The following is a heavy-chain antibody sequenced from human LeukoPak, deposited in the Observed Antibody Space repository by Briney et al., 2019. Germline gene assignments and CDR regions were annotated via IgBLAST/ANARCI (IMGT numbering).Heavy chain of an antibody. D-gene: IGHD3-10*01. V-gene: IGHV4-30-2*01. J-gene: IGHJ6*02. CDR3: ARATMVRGVITYYYCGMDV. CDR2: IYHSEGT. Sequence: SETLSLTCTVSGGSISSGGYNWSWIRQPPGQGLEWIGYIYHSEGTYYTPSLKSRVTISVDTSKNQFSLKLSSVTAADTAVYYCARATMVRGVITYYYCGMDVWGQGTTVTVSS. CDR1: GGSISSGGYN.